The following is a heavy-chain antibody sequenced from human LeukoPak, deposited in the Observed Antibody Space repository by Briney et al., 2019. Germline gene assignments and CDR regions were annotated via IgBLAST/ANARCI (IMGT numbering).Heavy chain of an antibody. Sequence: SETLSLTCAVYGGSFSGYYWSWIRQPPGKGLEWIGEINHSGSTNYNPSLKSRVTISVDTSKNQFSLKLSSVTAADTAVYYCARHGSSCWSRWGQGTLVTVSS. V-gene: IGHV4-34*01. J-gene: IGHJ4*02. CDR2: INHSGST. CDR1: GGSFSGYY. CDR3: ARHGSSCWSR. D-gene: IGHD6-19*01.